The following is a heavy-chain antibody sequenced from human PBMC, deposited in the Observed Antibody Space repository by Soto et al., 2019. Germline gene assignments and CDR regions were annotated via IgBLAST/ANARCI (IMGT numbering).Heavy chain of an antibody. D-gene: IGHD5-12*01. CDR3: VRGGWLDY. J-gene: IGHJ4*02. CDR2: IRPSGDST. CDR1: GFPFSTFE. Sequence: EVQLLESGGGLVQPGGSLRLSCAASGFPFSTFEMTWVRQAPGKGLEWVSIIRPSGDSTDYADSVKGRFTISRDNSKNTLYLQLNNLRAGDTAVYYCVRGGWLDYWGQGTVVTVSS. V-gene: IGHV3-23*01.